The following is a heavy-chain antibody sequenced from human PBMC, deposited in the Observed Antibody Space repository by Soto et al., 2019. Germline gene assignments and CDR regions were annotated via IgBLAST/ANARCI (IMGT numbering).Heavy chain of an antibody. CDR1: GYTFTSYG. CDR2: ISGYDANT. D-gene: IGHD1-26*01. V-gene: IGHV1-18*01. Sequence: QVQLVQSGAEVKKPGASVKVSCKASGYTFTSYGISWVRQAPGQGLEWMGWISGYDANTNHAQKLQGRLAMTTDTSTSTAYMELRSLRSDDTAVYYCARDSVGATTYYYYGMDVGGQGTTVTVSS. CDR3: ARDSVGATTYYYYGMDV. J-gene: IGHJ6*02.